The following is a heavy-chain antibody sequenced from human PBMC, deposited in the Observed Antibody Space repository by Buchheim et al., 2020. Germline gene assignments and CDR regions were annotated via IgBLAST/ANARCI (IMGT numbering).Heavy chain of an antibody. Sequence: QLQLQESGPGLVKPSETLSLTCTVSGGSISSSSYYWGWIRQPPGKGLEWIGSIYYSGSTYYNPSLKSRVTISVDTSKNQFSLKLSSVTAADTAVYYCARLGGRYYDFWSGYYRWFDPWGQGTL. CDR3: ARLGGRYYDFWSGYYRWFDP. D-gene: IGHD3-3*01. V-gene: IGHV4-39*01. J-gene: IGHJ5*02. CDR1: GGSISSSSYY. CDR2: IYYSGST.